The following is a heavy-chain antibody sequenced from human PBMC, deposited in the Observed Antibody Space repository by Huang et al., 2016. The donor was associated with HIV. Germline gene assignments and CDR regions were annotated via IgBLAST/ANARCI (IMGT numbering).Heavy chain of an antibody. Sequence: QGQLVESGGGVVQPGRSLRLSCAASGFSFTSYDLQWVRQVPGKGRDWVSCVSNDGNEKYYADAVKGRFTISRDNFKNTLYLQMNSLRTGDTAVYFCLPAGHVSHYYYMDVWGKGTTVIVSS. CDR2: VSNDGNEK. V-gene: IGHV3-30*03. J-gene: IGHJ6*03. CDR3: LPAGHVSHYYYMDV. CDR1: GFSFTSYD.